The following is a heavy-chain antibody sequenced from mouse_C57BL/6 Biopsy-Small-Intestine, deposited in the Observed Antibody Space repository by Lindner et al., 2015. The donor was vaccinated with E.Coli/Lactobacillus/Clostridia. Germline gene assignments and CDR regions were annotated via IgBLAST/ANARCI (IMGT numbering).Heavy chain of an antibody. CDR2: INPGSGGT. Sequence: VQLQESGAELVRPGTSVKVSCKASGYAFTNYLIEWVKQRPGQGLEWIGAINPGSGGTNYNEKFKGKATLTADKSSSTAYMQLSSLTSEDSAVYFCARLYGRGYFDVWGTGTTVTVSS. J-gene: IGHJ1*03. D-gene: IGHD1-1*01. CDR3: ARLYGRGYFDV. CDR1: GYAFTNYL. V-gene: IGHV1-54*01.